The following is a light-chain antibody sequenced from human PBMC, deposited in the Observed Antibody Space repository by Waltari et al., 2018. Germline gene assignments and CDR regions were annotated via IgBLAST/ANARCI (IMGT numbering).Light chain of an antibody. CDR3: FSYADGRSLV. Sequence: QSALTQPASVSGSPGQSIPIPCTGSSTDLGSSTLVSWYHHHPDKAPKLLIYEGTERPSGISHRFSGSKSGNTASLTISTLQAEDEADYYCFSYADGRSLVFGGGTKVTVL. J-gene: IGLJ2*01. V-gene: IGLV2-23*01. CDR2: EGT. CDR1: STDLGSSTL.